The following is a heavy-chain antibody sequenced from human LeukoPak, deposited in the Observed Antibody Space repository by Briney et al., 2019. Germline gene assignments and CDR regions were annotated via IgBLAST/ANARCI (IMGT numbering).Heavy chain of an antibody. CDR3: ARDATGLYFDY. J-gene: IGHJ4*02. CDR1: GYTFSSYS. V-gene: IGHV3-21*01. CDR2: ISSSSSYI. D-gene: IGHD1-26*01. Sequence: GGCLRLSCAASGYTFSSYSMNWVRQAPGKGLEWVSSISSSSSYIYYADSVKGRFTISRDNAKNSLYLQMNSLRAEDTAVYYCARDATGLYFDYWGQGTLVTVSS.